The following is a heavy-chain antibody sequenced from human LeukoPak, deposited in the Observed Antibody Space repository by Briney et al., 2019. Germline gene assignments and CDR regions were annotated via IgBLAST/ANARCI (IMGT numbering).Heavy chain of an antibody. V-gene: IGHV3-64*01. D-gene: IGHD1-20*01. CDR2: ISSNGGST. J-gene: IGHJ4*02. CDR1: GXTFSRYA. CDR3: ARDFGLTGKVDY. Sequence: GGSLRLSCAASGXTFSRYAMHWVRQAPGKGLESVSAISSNGGSTYYANSVKGRFTISRDNSKNTLYLQMGSLRAEDLAVYYCARDFGLTGKVDYWGQGTLVTVSS.